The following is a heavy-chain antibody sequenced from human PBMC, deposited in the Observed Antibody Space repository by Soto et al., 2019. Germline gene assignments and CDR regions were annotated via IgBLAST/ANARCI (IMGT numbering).Heavy chain of an antibody. J-gene: IGHJ4*02. Sequence: SAKVSCKASGGGFSSYAMSWVRQKHGQGLEWMGGIIPIFGTANYAQKFQGRVTITADESTSTAYMELSSLRSEDTAVYYCARDGRNYDSSGYYADYWGQGTLVTVSS. CDR3: ARDGRNYDSSGYYADY. CDR1: GGGFSSYA. CDR2: IIPIFGTA. D-gene: IGHD3-22*01. V-gene: IGHV1-69*01.